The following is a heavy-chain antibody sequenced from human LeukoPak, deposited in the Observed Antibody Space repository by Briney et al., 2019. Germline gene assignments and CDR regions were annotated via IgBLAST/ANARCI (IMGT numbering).Heavy chain of an antibody. D-gene: IGHD2-2*01. CDR2: VSPSGGRT. CDR3: AKVRGVYCSSPACYYYDA. CDR1: GFTFSSYA. Sequence: GGSLRLSCGASGFTFSSYAMSWVRQTPGRGLEWVAGVSPSGGRTIYADSAEGRFTISRDNSNDTVYLQLSSLRAEDSALYYCAKVRGVYCSSPACYYYDAWGQGAPVTVSS. V-gene: IGHV3-23*01. J-gene: IGHJ4*02.